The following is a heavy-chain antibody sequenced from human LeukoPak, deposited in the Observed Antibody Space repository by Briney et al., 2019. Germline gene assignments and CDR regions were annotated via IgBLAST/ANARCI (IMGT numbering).Heavy chain of an antibody. CDR1: GGSFSVYY. Sequence: SETLSLTCAVYGGSFSVYYWSWIRQPPGKGLEWIGEINHSGSTNYNPSLKSRVTISVDTSKNQFSLKLSSVTAADTAVYYCARGQGALLWFGEYYYFDYWGQGTLVTVSS. V-gene: IGHV4-34*01. CDR2: INHSGST. J-gene: IGHJ4*02. CDR3: ARGQGALLWFGEYYYFDY. D-gene: IGHD3-10*01.